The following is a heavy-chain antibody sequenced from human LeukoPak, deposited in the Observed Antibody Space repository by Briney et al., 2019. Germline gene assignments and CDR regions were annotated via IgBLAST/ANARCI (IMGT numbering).Heavy chain of an antibody. CDR3: ARYLASTTYDY. D-gene: IGHD5/OR15-5a*01. Sequence: SGPTLVKPTQTLTLTCTFSGFSLSTSGVGVGCIRQPPGKALEWLALIYWDDEKRYSPSLKSRLTIAKDTSKNQVVLTMTNMDPVDTATYFCARYLASTTYDYWGQGTLVTVSS. V-gene: IGHV2-5*02. J-gene: IGHJ4*02. CDR1: GFSLSTSGVG. CDR2: IYWDDEK.